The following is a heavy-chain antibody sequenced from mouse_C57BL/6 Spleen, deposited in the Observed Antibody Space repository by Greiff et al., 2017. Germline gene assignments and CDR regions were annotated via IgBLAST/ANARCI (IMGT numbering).Heavy chain of an antibody. Sequence: QVQLQQSGAELVKPGASVKMSCKASGYTFTSYWITWVKQRPGQGLEWIGDIYPGSGSTNYNEKFKSKATLTVDTSSSTAYMQLSSLTSEDSAVYYCARGDSNYFYAMDYWGQGTSVTVSS. CDR2: IYPGSGST. J-gene: IGHJ4*01. V-gene: IGHV1-55*01. CDR1: GYTFTSYW. CDR3: ARGDSNYFYAMDY. D-gene: IGHD2-5*01.